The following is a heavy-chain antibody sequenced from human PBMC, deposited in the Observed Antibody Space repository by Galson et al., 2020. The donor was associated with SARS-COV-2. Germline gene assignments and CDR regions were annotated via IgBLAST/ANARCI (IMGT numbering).Heavy chain of an antibody. CDR2: IYYSGST. V-gene: IGHV4-59*02. Sequence: SETLSLTCTVSGGSVSSHYWSWIRQPPGKGLEWIAYIYYSGSTNYNPSLKSRVTISVDTSKNQFSLNLISVTAADTAVYYCARGPTGNPDYYYYMEVWGKGTTVTVSS. J-gene: IGHJ6*03. CDR1: GGSVSSHY. CDR3: ARGPTGNPDYYYYMEV.